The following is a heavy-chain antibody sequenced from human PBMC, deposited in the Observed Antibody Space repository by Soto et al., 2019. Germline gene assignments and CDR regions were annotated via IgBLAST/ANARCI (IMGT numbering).Heavy chain of an antibody. D-gene: IGHD3-22*01. V-gene: IGHV4-59*08. CDR2: IYYSGST. Sequence: SETLSLTCTVSGGSISSYYWSWIRQPPGKGLEWIGYIYYSGSTNYNPSLKSRVTISVDTSKNQFSLKLSSVTAADTAVYYCARLPVGYFIFDYWGQGTLVTVSS. J-gene: IGHJ4*02. CDR1: GGSISSYY. CDR3: ARLPVGYFIFDY.